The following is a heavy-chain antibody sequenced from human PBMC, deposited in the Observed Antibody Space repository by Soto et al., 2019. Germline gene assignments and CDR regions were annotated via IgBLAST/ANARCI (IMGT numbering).Heavy chain of an antibody. CDR2: INHSGST. D-gene: IGHD2-2*01. CDR1: GGSFSGYY. CDR3: ARGFNIVVGQSRGRKINWFDP. Sequence: SETLSLTCAVYGGSFSGYYLSWIRQPPGKGLEWIGEINHSGSTNYNPSLKSRVTISVDTSKNQFSLKLSSVTAADTAVYYCARGFNIVVGQSRGRKINWFDPWGQGTLVTVSS. V-gene: IGHV4-34*01. J-gene: IGHJ5*02.